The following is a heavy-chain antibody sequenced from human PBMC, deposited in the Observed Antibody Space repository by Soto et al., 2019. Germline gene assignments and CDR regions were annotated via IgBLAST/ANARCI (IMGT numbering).Heavy chain of an antibody. V-gene: IGHV3-9*01. CDR2: INWNSGSI. CDR3: VNDESINWYSGHFRH. Sequence: EVQLVESGGGLVQPGRSLRLSCAASGFTFDDYAMHWVRQVPGKGLEWVSGINWNSGSIGYADSVKGRFAISRDNAKNSLHLQMISLRAEDTAFYSCVNDESINWYSGHFRHWGQGTLVTVSS. CDR1: GFTFDDYA. D-gene: IGHD6-13*01. J-gene: IGHJ1*01.